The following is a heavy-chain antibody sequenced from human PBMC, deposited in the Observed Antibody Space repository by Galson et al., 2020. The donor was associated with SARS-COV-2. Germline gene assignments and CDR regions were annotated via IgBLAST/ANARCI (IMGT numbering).Heavy chain of an antibody. CDR3: ARDGRYYDFWSGYAPATSYYYYYYMDV. J-gene: IGHJ6*03. CDR1: GFTFSSYA. CDR2: ISYDGSNK. Sequence: GESLKISCAASGFTFSSYAMHWVRQAPGKGLEWVAVISYDGSNKYYADSVKGRFTISRDNSKNTLYLQMNSLRAEDTAVYYCARDGRYYDFWSGYAPATSYYYYYYMDVWGKGTTVTVSS. V-gene: IGHV3-30-3*01. D-gene: IGHD3-3*01.